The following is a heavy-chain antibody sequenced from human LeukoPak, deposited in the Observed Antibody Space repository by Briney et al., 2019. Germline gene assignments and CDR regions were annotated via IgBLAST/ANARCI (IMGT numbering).Heavy chain of an antibody. CDR1: GGSISSSTYS. J-gene: IGHJ4*02. CDR2: IHYDGNT. V-gene: IGHV4-39*01. Sequence: PSETLSLTCTVSGGSISSSTYSWTWIRQPPGKGLEWIGSIHYDGNTYYKPSLKSRDTVSVDTSKIQFSLRLSSATAADMATYYCARHSLNNYGSYYWGQGTLVTVSS. CDR3: ARHSLNNYGSYY. D-gene: IGHD5-24*01.